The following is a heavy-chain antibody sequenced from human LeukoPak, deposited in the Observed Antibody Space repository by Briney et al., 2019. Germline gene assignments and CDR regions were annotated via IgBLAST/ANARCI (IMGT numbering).Heavy chain of an antibody. CDR3: AREITVTRPFDY. J-gene: IGHJ4*02. V-gene: IGHV4-4*07. CDR1: GGSISSYY. Sequence: PSETLSLTCTVSGGSISSYYWSWIRQPAGKGLEWIGRISASGSTNYNPSLKSRVTMSVDTSKSQFSLKLSSVTAADTAVYYCAREITVTRPFDYWGQGTLVTVSS. D-gene: IGHD4-17*01. CDR2: ISASGST.